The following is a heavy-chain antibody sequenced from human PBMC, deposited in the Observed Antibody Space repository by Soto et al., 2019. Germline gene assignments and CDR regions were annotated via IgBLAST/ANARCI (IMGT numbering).Heavy chain of an antibody. J-gene: IGHJ4*02. D-gene: IGHD3-16*01. V-gene: IGHV3-66*01. CDR2: TYSDGRT. CDR3: ARDPWAADY. Sequence: PGGSLRLSCAGSGFPVSAKYMSWVRQAPGKPLNWDSLTYSDGRTFYADSVRGTITISRNHSKTTVTIQMNSQRAEDTAGSYCARDPWAADYWGQGTLVTVSS. CDR1: GFPVSAKY.